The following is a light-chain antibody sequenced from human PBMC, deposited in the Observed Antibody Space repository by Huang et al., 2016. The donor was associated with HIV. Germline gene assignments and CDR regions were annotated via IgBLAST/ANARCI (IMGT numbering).Light chain of an antibody. CDR1: QSVSNN. CDR3: QQYNDWPPT. V-gene: IGKV3-15*01. J-gene: IGKJ2*01. Sequence: EILMTQSPDTLSVSPGERATLSCRASQSVSNNLAWYQQNPGQAPRLLVYGMSTRATGVPARFSASGSGTEFARTISSLTSEDFALYFCQQYNDWPPTFGQGTKLEI. CDR2: GMS.